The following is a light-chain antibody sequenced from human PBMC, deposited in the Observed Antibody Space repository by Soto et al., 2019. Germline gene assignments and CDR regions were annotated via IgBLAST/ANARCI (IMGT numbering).Light chain of an antibody. Sequence: QSVLTQPPSASGTPGQRVTISCSGSSSNIGSNYVYWYQQLPGTAPKLLIYRNNQRPSGVPARFSGSKSGTSASLAISGLRSADEADYYCAAWDASLSGLVFGGGTKLTVL. V-gene: IGLV1-47*01. CDR2: RNN. CDR1: SSNIGSNY. CDR3: AAWDASLSGLV. J-gene: IGLJ2*01.